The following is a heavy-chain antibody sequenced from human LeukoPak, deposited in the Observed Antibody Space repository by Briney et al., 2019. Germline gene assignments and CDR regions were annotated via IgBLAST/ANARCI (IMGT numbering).Heavy chain of an antibody. J-gene: IGHJ4*02. CDR2: INHSGST. V-gene: IGHV4-34*01. CDR1: GGSFSGYY. CDR3: ARVRRDGHTLIDS. Sequence: SETLSLTCAVYGGSFSGYYWSWIRQPPGKGLEWIGEINHSGSTNYNPSLKSRVTISVDTSKNQFSLKLSSVTAADTAVYYCARVRRDGHTLIDSWGQGTLVTVSS. D-gene: IGHD5-24*01.